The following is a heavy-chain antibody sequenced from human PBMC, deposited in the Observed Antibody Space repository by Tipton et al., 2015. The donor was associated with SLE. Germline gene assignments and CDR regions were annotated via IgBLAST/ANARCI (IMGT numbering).Heavy chain of an antibody. CDR1: GGSISSGGYY. CDR2: IYYSGST. CDR3: ARSLYCSGGSCSLNFDY. V-gene: IGHV4-31*02. J-gene: IGHJ4*02. D-gene: IGHD2-15*01. Sequence: LRLSCTVSGGSISSGGYYWSWIRQHPGKGLEWIGYIYYSGSTYYNPSLKSRVTISVDTSKNQFSLKLSSVTAADTAVYYCARSLYCSGGSCSLNFDYWGQGTLVTVSS.